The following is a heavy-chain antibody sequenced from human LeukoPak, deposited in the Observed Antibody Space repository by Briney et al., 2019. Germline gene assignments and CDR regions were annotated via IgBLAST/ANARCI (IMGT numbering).Heavy chain of an antibody. CDR2: IYYSGST. Sequence: SETLSLTCTVSGGSISSYYWSWIRQPPGKGLEWIGYIYYSGSTNYHPSLKSRVTISVDTSKNQFSLKLSSVTAADTAVYYCTRAAVGSFDYWGQGTLVTVSS. J-gene: IGHJ4*02. V-gene: IGHV4-59*01. D-gene: IGHD4-23*01. CDR3: TRAAVGSFDY. CDR1: GGSISSYY.